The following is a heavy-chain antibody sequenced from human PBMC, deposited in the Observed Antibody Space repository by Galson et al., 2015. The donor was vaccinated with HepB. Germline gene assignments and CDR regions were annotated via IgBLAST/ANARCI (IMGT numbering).Heavy chain of an antibody. CDR2: INSDGGTT. J-gene: IGHJ4*02. CDR3: ARDRTYSSGSYYGGFDY. CDR1: GFTFSSYW. D-gene: IGHD3-10*01. V-gene: IGHV3-74*01. Sequence: RLSCAASGFTFSSYWMHWVRQAPGKGLVWVSRINSDGGTTNYADSVKGRFTISGDNAKNTLYLQMNSLRAEDTAVYYCARDRTYSSGSYYGGFDYWGQGTLVTVSS.